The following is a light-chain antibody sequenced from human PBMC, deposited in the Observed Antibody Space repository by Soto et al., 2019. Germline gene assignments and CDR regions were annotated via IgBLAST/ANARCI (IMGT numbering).Light chain of an antibody. J-gene: IGLJ2*01. Sequence: QAVLTQSPSASASLGASVKLTCTLSSGHSSYAIAWHQQQPEKGPRYLMKLSSDGSHSKGDGIPDRFSGSSSGAERYLTISSLPSEDEADYYCQTWDTGASVVFGGGTKVTVL. CDR3: QTWDTGASVV. V-gene: IGLV4-69*01. CDR2: LSSDGSH. CDR1: SGHSSYA.